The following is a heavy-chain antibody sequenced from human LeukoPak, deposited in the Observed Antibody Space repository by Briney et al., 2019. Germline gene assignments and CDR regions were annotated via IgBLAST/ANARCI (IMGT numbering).Heavy chain of an antibody. CDR1: GGSISSSSYY. D-gene: IGHD3-10*01. J-gene: IGHJ5*02. V-gene: IGHV4-39*07. Sequence: ASETLSLTCTVSGGSISSSSYYWGWIRQPPGKGLEWIGSIYYSGSTYYNPSLKSRVTISVDTSKNQFSLKLSSVTAADTAVYYCARDRGTMVRGVMGGPWGQGTLVTVSS. CDR2: IYYSGST. CDR3: ARDRGTMVRGVMGGP.